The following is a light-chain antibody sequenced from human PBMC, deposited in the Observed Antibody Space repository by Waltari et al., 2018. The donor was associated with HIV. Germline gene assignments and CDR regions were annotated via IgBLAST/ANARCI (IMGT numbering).Light chain of an antibody. J-gene: IGLJ3*02. CDR2: EVS. CDR1: GHELAFYKF. V-gene: IGLV2-14*03. Sequence: QSPLYQPASVSGSPGQSITIPCTAVGHELAFYKFVSWYRQQPGNAPHLIIYEVSGRCSGVSSRFSGSRSGVTASLTISGLQADDEAGCFCSSFTSQGSLMFGGGTKLTVL. CDR3: SSFTSQGSLM.